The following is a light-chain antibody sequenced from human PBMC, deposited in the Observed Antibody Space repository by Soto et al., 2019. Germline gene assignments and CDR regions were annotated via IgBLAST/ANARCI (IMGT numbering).Light chain of an antibody. V-gene: IGKV1-5*01. CDR1: QSISSW. CDR3: QQYHSYSYT. CDR2: DAS. Sequence: DIQMTQSPSTLSASVGDRVTITCRASQSISSWLAWYQQKPGKATKLLIYDASTLESGVPSRFSGSGSGTEFTLTISSLRPDDFATYYCQQYHSYSYTFGQGTKLEIK. J-gene: IGKJ2*01.